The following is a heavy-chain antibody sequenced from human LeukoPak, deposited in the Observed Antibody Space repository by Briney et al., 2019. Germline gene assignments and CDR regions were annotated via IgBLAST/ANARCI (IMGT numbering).Heavy chain of an antibody. CDR1: GFTFSSYA. D-gene: IGHD2-2*01. Sequence: GGSLRLSCAASGFTFSSYAMSWVRQATGKGLEWVSAISGSGGSTYYADSVKGRFTISRDNSKNTLYLQMNSLRAEDTAVYYCAKDPDIVVVPAALDYWGQGTLVTVSS. CDR3: AKDPDIVVVPAALDY. CDR2: ISGSGGST. V-gene: IGHV3-23*01. J-gene: IGHJ4*02.